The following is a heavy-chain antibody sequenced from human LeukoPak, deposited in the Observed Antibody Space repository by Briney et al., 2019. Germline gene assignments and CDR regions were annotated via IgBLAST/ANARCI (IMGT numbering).Heavy chain of an antibody. D-gene: IGHD6-13*01. V-gene: IGHV3-7*01. CDR1: GFTFRTYW. J-gene: IGHJ4*02. Sequence: PGGSLRLSCAASGFTFRTYWMSWVRQAPGKGLEWVANIKQDGNEKYYVDSVKGRFTISRDNAKNSLFLQMNSLRAEDTAVYYCVRDSYTSSWHFQDEDYWGQGTLVTVSS. CDR3: VRDSYTSSWHFQDEDY. CDR2: IKQDGNEK.